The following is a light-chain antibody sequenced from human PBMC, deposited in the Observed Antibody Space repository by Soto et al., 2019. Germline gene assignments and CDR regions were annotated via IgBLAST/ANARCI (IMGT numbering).Light chain of an antibody. Sequence: QSALTQPRSVSGSPGQSVTISCTGTSSDVGGYNYVSWYQQHPGKAPKLIIYEVTKRPSGVPDRFSGSKSGNTASLTVSGLQAEDEADYHCASYAGGKNFYVFGTGTKVTVL. CDR3: ASYAGGKNFYV. J-gene: IGLJ1*01. CDR2: EVT. CDR1: SSDVGGYNY. V-gene: IGLV2-11*01.